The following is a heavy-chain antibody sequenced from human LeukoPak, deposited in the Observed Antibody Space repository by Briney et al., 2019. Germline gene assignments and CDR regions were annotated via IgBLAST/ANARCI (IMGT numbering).Heavy chain of an antibody. J-gene: IGHJ4*02. CDR1: GGSISSYY. D-gene: IGHD1-26*01. CDR2: IYYSGST. Sequence: MPSETLSLTCTVSGGSISSYYWSWIRQPPGKGLERIGYIYYSGSTNYNPSLKSRVTISVDTSKNQFSLKLSSVTAADTAVYYCARRSGSHFDYWGQGTLVTVSS. CDR3: ARRSGSHFDY. V-gene: IGHV4-59*08.